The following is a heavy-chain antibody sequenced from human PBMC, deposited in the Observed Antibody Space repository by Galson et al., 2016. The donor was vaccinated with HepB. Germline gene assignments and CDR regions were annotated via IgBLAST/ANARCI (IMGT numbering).Heavy chain of an antibody. CDR2: MYHSGSA. Sequence: SETLSLTCAVSGGSVNTSNWWSWLRQSPEKGLEWIAEMYHSGSANYNGALEGRVTISVDKTKNEVSLKLRSVTAADTAVYYCARHPYVWGSRNWVGFDIWGQGTVVTVSS. CDR1: GGSVNTSNW. V-gene: IGHV4-4*02. D-gene: IGHD3-16*01. CDR3: ARHPYVWGSRNWVGFDI. J-gene: IGHJ3*02.